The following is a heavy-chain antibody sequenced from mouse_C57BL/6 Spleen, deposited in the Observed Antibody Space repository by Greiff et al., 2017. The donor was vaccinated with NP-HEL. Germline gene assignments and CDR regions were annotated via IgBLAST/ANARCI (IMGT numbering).Heavy chain of an antibody. CDR1: GYTFTSYW. V-gene: IGHV1-64*01. CDR3: ARNDGLGLFDY. Sequence: QVQLKQPGAELVKPGASVKLSCKASGYTFTSYWMHWVKQRPGQGLEWIGMIHPNSGSTNYNEKFKSKATLTVDKSSSTAYMQLSSLTSEDSAVYYCARNDGLGLFDYWGQGTTLTVSS. D-gene: IGHD4-1*01. J-gene: IGHJ2*01. CDR2: IHPNSGST.